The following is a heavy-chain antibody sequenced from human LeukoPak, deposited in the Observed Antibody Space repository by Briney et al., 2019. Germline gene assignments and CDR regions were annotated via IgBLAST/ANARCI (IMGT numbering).Heavy chain of an antibody. CDR1: GGSISSYY. CDR3: ARYVWGSYPTFEDY. Sequence: PSETLSLTCTVSGGSISSYYWSWIRQPPGKGLEWIGYIYYSGSTNYNPSLKSRVTISVDTSKNQFSLTLSSVTAADTAVYYCARYVWGSYPTFEDYWGQGTLVTVSS. D-gene: IGHD3-16*02. CDR2: IYYSGST. J-gene: IGHJ4*02. V-gene: IGHV4-59*01.